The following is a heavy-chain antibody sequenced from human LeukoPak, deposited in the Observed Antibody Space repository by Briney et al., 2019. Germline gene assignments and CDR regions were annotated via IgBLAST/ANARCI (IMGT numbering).Heavy chain of an antibody. V-gene: IGHV4-59*01. CDR1: GGSISSYY. J-gene: IGHJ4*02. CDR3: ARVQNYGSGSYYFDY. CDR2: IYYSGST. D-gene: IGHD3-10*01. Sequence: SETLSLTCTVPGGSISSYYWSWIRQPPGKGLEWIGYIYYSGSTNYNPSLKSRVTISVDTSKNQFSLKLSSVTAADTAVYYCARVQNYGSGSYYFDYWGQGTLVTVSS.